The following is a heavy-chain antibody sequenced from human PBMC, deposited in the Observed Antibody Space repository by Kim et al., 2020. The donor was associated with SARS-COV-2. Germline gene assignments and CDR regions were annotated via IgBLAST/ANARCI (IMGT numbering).Heavy chain of an antibody. CDR2: ISYDGSNR. J-gene: IGHJ6*02. Sequence: GGSPRLSCAASGFTFSSYAMHWVRQAPGKGLEWVAVISYDGSNRYYADSVKGRFAISGDNSKNTLYLQMNSLRGDDTAVYYCATLTGRDQYYAMDVWGQGTTVTVSS. CDR3: ATLTGRDQYYAMDV. V-gene: IGHV3-30*09. CDR1: GFTFSSYA. D-gene: IGHD2-2*01.